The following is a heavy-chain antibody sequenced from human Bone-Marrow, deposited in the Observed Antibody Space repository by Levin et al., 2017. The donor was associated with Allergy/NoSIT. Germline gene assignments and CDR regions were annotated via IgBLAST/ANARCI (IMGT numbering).Heavy chain of an antibody. CDR1: GFTFSSYG. J-gene: IGHJ6*03. V-gene: IGHV3-30*03. Sequence: GESLKISCAASGFTFSSYGMHWVRQAPGKGLEWVAATSYDGSNKFYADSVKGRFTISRDNSKNTLFLEMNGLRAEDAAVYYCASDLAWFGDYYYYMDVWGKGTTVTVSS. CDR3: ASDLAWFGDYYYYMDV. D-gene: IGHD3-10*01. CDR2: TSYDGSNK.